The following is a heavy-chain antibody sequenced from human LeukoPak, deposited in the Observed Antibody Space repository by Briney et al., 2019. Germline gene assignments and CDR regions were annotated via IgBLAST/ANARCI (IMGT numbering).Heavy chain of an antibody. Sequence: GRSLRLSCAASGFTFSSYAMHGVRQAPGKGLEWVAVISYDGSNKYYADSVKGRFTISRDNSKNTLYLQMNSLRAEDTAVYYCARAPPPRGIYFDYWGQGTLVTVSS. V-gene: IGHV3-30-3*01. CDR1: GFTFSSYA. CDR2: ISYDGSNK. D-gene: IGHD3-16*01. J-gene: IGHJ4*02. CDR3: ARAPPPRGIYFDY.